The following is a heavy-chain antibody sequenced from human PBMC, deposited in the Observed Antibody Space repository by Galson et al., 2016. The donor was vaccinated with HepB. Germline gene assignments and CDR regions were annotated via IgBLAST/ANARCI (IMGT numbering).Heavy chain of an antibody. CDR2: ISGSGDRT. V-gene: IGHV3-23*01. J-gene: IGHJ4*02. Sequence: SLRLSCAASGSTSSGYSMSWVRQAPGKGLEWVSAISGSGDRTYDTDSVKGRFTISRDNSKNTLYLQMSSLRAEDTAVYYCTKEGLKSYAQLWGQGTLVTVSS. CDR3: TKEGLKSYAQL. CDR1: GSTSSGYS. D-gene: IGHD1-26*01.